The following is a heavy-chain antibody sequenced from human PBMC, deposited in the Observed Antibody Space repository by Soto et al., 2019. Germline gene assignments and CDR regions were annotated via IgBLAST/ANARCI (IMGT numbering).Heavy chain of an antibody. CDR2: INSDGSST. V-gene: IGHV3-74*01. CDR1: GFTFSSYW. CDR3: ARGGGMTTGYMDV. J-gene: IGHJ6*03. D-gene: IGHD4-17*01. Sequence: GGSLRLSCAASGFTFSSYWMHWVRQAPGKGLVWVSRINSDGSSTTYADSVRGRFTISRDNAKNTLYLQMNSLRAEDTAVYYCARGGGMTTGYMDVWGKGTTVTVSS.